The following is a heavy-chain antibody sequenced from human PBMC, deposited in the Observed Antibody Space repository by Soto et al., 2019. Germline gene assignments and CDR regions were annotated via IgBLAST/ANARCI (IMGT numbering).Heavy chain of an antibody. Sequence: PGGTLTLTCAVSGFSFSSITFYWVRNPPPPGKEMDWIGSIYYSGSTCYNPSLKSRVTISVDTSKNQFPLKLSTVTAADTAVYYFAIPTKHYDFWSDYLYYMEVRGKGTTVTGSS. CDR1: GFSFSSITFY. CDR2: IYYSGST. J-gene: IGHJ6*03. V-gene: IGHV4-39*01. D-gene: IGHD3-3*01. CDR3: AIPTKHYDFWSDYLYYMEV.